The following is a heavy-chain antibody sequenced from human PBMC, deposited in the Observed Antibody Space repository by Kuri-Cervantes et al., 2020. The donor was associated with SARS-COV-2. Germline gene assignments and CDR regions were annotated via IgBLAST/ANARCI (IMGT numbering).Heavy chain of an antibody. D-gene: IGHD2-8*02. Sequence: ASVKVSCKASGYTFTDYYIYWVRQAPGQGLEWMGWINPNSGGTNYAQKFQGWVTMTRDTSLTTGYMELTRLTSDDTAVYYCARGEGARELMVVLGWRGAGLLDFWGQGTLVTVSS. CDR3: ARGEGARELMVVLGWRGAGLLDF. J-gene: IGHJ4*02. V-gene: IGHV1-2*04. CDR2: INPNSGGT. CDR1: GYTFTDYY.